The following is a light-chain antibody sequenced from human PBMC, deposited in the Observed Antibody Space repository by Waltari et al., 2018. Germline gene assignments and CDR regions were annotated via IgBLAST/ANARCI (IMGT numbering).Light chain of an antibody. Sequence: QSALTQPPSASGSPGQSVTIPCTGTSSDVAGYAHVSWYQQHPGKAPQLILDKVGKRRSGVPDRLSGCKSGNTASRTVSGLQAEDESKYYCSSYAGTNKYVLFGGGTKLTVL. V-gene: IGLV2-8*01. CDR3: SSYAGTNKYVL. J-gene: IGLJ2*01. CDR1: SSDVAGYAH. CDR2: KVG.